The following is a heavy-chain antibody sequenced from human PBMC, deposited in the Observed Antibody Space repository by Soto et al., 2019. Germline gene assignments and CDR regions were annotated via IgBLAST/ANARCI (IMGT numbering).Heavy chain of an antibody. V-gene: IGHV3-49*03. CDR2: IRSKAYGGTT. J-gene: IGHJ6*02. Sequence: PGGSLRLSCTASGFTFGDYAMSWFRQAPGKGLEWVGFIRSKAYGGTTEYAASVKGRFTISRDDSKSIAYLQMNSLKTEDTAVYYCARTPQSGNDFHVWGQGTTVTVSS. D-gene: IGHD3-3*01. CDR3: ARTPQSGNDFHV. CDR1: GFTFGDYA.